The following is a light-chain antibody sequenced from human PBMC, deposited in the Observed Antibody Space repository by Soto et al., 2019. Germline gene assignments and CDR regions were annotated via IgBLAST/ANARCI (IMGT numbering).Light chain of an antibody. CDR3: LQDYNYPLT. Sequence: AIPMTQSPSSLSASVGDRVTITCRASQGIRNDLGWYQQKPGKAPKLLIYAASTLQSGVPSRFSGIGSGTDFTLTISSLQPEDFATYYCLQDYNYPLTFGGGTKVEIK. CDR1: QGIRND. CDR2: AAS. J-gene: IGKJ4*01. V-gene: IGKV1-6*01.